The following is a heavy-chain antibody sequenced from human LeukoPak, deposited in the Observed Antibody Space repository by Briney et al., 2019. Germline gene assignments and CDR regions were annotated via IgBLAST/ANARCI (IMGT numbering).Heavy chain of an antibody. V-gene: IGHV3-23*01. CDR2: ISGSGGST. CDR1: GFTFSSYG. D-gene: IGHD6-19*01. J-gene: IGHJ4*02. Sequence: SGGSLRLSCAASGFTFSSYGMSWVRQAPGKGLEWVSAISGSGGSTYSADSVKGRFTISRDNSKNTLYLQMNSLRVGDTAVYYCAKDAPARAVAGPIDCWGQGTLVTVSS. CDR3: AKDAPARAVAGPIDC.